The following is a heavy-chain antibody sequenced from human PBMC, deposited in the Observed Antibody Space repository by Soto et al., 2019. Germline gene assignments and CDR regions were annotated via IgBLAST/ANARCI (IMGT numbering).Heavy chain of an antibody. CDR3: ARLRTMVRGVTRPYIDY. J-gene: IGHJ4*02. Sequence: QLLLQESGPGLVKPSETLSLTCTVSGGSISSSSYYWGWIRQPPGKGLEWIGSMYYSGSTYYNPSLKSRVTISVDTSKNQFSLKLSSVTAADTAVYYWARLRTMVRGVTRPYIDYWGQGTLVTVSS. CDR2: MYYSGST. CDR1: GGSISSSSYY. D-gene: IGHD3-10*01. V-gene: IGHV4-39*01.